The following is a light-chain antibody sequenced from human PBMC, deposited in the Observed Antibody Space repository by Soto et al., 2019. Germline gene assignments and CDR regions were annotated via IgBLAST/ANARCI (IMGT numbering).Light chain of an antibody. Sequence: QSALTQPPSVSGAPGQRVTISCTGSSSNIGAGYDIHWYQQPPGTAPKLLIYGNNNRPSGVPDRFSGSKSGTSASLAITGLQAEDEADYYCQSSDSSLSRVFGTGTKSPS. CDR3: QSSDSSLSRV. CDR2: GNN. V-gene: IGLV1-40*01. CDR1: SSNIGAGYD. J-gene: IGLJ1*01.